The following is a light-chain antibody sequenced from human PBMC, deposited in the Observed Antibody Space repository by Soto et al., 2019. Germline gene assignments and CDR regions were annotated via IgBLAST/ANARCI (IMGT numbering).Light chain of an antibody. CDR1: QSVSSY. J-gene: IGKJ5*01. CDR3: QQRSNWPPVP. CDR2: DAS. Sequence: EIVLTQSPATLSLSPGERATLSCRASQSVSSYLAWYHQKPGQAPRPLIYDASNKATGIPDRFSGSGSGTDLPLTISRLEPENLASYYCQQRSNWPPVPFGQGTRLEIK. V-gene: IGKV3-11*01.